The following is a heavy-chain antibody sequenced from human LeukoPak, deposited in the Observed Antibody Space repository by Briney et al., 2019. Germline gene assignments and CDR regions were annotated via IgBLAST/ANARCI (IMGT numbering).Heavy chain of an antibody. CDR2: INPNSGGT. CDR1: GHTFTGYY. J-gene: IGHJ5*02. CDR3: ARGVKCSSTSCYARGTAYRHNWFDP. Sequence: ASVKVSCKASGHTFTGYYMHWVRQAPGQGLEWMGWINPNSGGTNYAQKFQGRVTMTRDTSISTAYMELSRLRSDDTAVYYCARGVKCSSTSCYARGTAYRHNWFDPWGQGTLVTVSS. D-gene: IGHD2-2*01. V-gene: IGHV1-2*02.